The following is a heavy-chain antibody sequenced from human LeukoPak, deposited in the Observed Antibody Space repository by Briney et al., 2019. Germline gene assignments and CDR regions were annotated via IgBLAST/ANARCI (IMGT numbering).Heavy chain of an antibody. V-gene: IGHV3-23*01. CDR2: IIGSSGST. CDR3: AKGAYDYIEIAYFDY. Sequence: PGGSLRLSCVASGFSFNNYAMNWVRQAPGKGLEWVSLIIGSSGSTFYADSVKCRFTITRDKSKNTLYLQMTSMRAEDTAVYYRAKGAYDYIEIAYFDYWGQGSLVTVSS. J-gene: IGHJ4*02. D-gene: IGHD5-12*01. CDR1: GFSFNNYA.